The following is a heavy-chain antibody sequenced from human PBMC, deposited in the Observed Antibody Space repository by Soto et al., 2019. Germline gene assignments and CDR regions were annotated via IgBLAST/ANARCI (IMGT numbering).Heavy chain of an antibody. Sequence: GSLRLSCAASGFTFSSYSMNWVRQAPGKGLEWVSSISSSSSYIYYADSVKGRFTISRDNAKNSLYLQMNSLRAEDTAVYYCATSTIGYCSGGSCYSEAFDIWGQGTMVTVSS. CDR3: ATSTIGYCSGGSCYSEAFDI. CDR2: ISSSSSYI. D-gene: IGHD2-15*01. CDR1: GFTFSSYS. V-gene: IGHV3-21*01. J-gene: IGHJ3*02.